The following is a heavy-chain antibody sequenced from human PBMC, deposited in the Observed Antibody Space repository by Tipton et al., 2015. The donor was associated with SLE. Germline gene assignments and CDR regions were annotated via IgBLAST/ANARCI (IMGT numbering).Heavy chain of an antibody. J-gene: IGHJ4*02. Sequence: LRLSCTVSGGSISSYYWSWIRQPPGKGLEWIGYIYYSGNTNYNPSLKSRVTISVDTSKNQFSLKLSSVTAADTAVYYCARSYCSGGSCYLDYWGQGTLVTVSS. D-gene: IGHD2-15*01. CDR3: ARSYCSGGSCYLDY. CDR1: GGSISSYY. CDR2: IYYSGNT. V-gene: IGHV4-59*08.